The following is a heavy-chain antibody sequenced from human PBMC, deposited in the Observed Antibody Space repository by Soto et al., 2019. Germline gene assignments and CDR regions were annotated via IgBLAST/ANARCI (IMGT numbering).Heavy chain of an antibody. J-gene: IGHJ5*02. Sequence: QVQLVQSGAEVKKPGASVKVSCKASGYTFTGYYMHWVRQAPGQGLEWMGWINPNSGGTNYAQKFQGWVTMTRDTSISTAYMELSRLRSDDTAVYYCARDAGYSGYDPWFDPWGQGTLVTVSS. CDR2: INPNSGGT. D-gene: IGHD5-12*01. V-gene: IGHV1-2*04. CDR1: GYTFTGYY. CDR3: ARDAGYSGYDPWFDP.